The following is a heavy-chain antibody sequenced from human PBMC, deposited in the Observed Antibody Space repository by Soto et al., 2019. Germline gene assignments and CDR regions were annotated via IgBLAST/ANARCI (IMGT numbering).Heavy chain of an antibody. CDR2: IIPIFGTA. D-gene: IGHD3-3*01. CDR1: GGTFSSYA. J-gene: IGHJ6*02. Sequence: QVQLVQSGAEVKKPGSSVKVSCKASGGTFSSYAISWVRQAPGQGLEWMGGIIPIFGTANYAQKFQGRVTITADESTSTAYMELSSLRSEDTAVYYCARVMLVNDFWSGYYPWDYYYGMDVWGQGTTVTVSS. V-gene: IGHV1-69*12. CDR3: ARVMLVNDFWSGYYPWDYYYGMDV.